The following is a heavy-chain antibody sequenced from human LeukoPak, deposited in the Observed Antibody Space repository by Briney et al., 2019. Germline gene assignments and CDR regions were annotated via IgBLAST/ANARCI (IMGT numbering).Heavy chain of an antibody. V-gene: IGHV3-74*01. CDR1: GFTLSAYW. D-gene: IGHD4-17*01. Sequence: PGGSLRLSCAASGFTLSAYWMHWVRQAPGEGLVWVSRTDSDGSDISYADSVKGRFTMSRDNAKNTLFLQMNSLRVEDTAVYYCTRDRRYGGMDVWGQGTTVTVSS. CDR2: TDSDGSDI. CDR3: TRDRRYGGMDV. J-gene: IGHJ6*02.